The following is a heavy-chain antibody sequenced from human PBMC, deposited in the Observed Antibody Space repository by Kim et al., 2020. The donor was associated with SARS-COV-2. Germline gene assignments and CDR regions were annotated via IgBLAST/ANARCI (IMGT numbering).Heavy chain of an antibody. CDR3: AKENAVFHTYYYYYGMDV. V-gene: IGHV3-23*01. CDR1: GFTFSSYA. Sequence: GGSLRLSCAASGFTFSSYAMSWVRQAPGKGLEWVSAISGSGGSTYYADSVKGRFTISRDNSKNTLYLQMNSLRAEDTAVYYCAKENAVFHTYYYYYGMDVWGQGTTVTVSS. CDR2: ISGSGGST. J-gene: IGHJ6*02.